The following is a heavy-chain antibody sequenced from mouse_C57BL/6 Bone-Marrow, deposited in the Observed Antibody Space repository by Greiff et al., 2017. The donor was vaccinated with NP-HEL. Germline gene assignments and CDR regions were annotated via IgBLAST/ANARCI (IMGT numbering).Heavy chain of an antibody. CDR1: GFSFNTYA. CDR3: VSADSRSTPMDY. CDR2: IRSKSNTYAT. V-gene: IGHV10-1*01. J-gene: IGHJ4*01. D-gene: IGHD2-1*01. Sequence: EVMLVESGGGLVQPKGSLKLSCAASGFSFNTYAMHWVRQAPGTGLEWVARIRSKSNTYATYYADSVQDRFTISRDESEIMLYLQMNNLKTEDTAMYDCVSADSRSTPMDYWGQGTSVTVSA.